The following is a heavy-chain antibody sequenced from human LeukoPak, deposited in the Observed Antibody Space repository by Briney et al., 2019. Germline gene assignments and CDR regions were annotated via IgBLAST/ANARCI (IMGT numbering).Heavy chain of an antibody. CDR3: ARDLRLRLGELSPPGGY. CDR1: GYTFTSYD. D-gene: IGHD3-16*02. Sequence: ASVKVSCKASGYTFTSYDISWARQAPGQGLEWMGWISPYNGNTNYAQRLQGRVTLTTDTSTSTVYMELRSLRSDDTAVYYCARDLRLRLGELSPPGGYWGQGTLVTVSS. CDR2: ISPYNGNT. V-gene: IGHV1-18*04. J-gene: IGHJ4*02.